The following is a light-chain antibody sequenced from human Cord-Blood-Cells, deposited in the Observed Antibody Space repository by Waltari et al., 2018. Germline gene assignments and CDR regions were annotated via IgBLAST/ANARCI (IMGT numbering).Light chain of an antibody. CDR1: TSDVGGYNY. V-gene: IGLV2-14*01. J-gene: IGLJ3*02. Sequence: QPALTQPAPVSGSPGRSSTISCPGPTSDVGGYNYALWYQQHPGKAPKLMIYDVSKRPSGVSNRFSGSKSGNTASLTISGLQAEDEADYYCSSYTSSSTWVFGGGTKLTVL. CDR2: DVS. CDR3: SSYTSSSTWV.